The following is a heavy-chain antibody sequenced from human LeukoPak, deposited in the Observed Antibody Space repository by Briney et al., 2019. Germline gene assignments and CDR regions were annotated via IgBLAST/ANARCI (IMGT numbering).Heavy chain of an antibody. D-gene: IGHD1-26*01. V-gene: IGHV3-64D*06. CDR2: ISSNGGST. CDR1: GFTFSSYA. Sequence: GGSLRLSCSASGFTFSSYAMHWVRQAPGKGLDYVSAISSNGGSTYYADSVKGRFTISRDNSKNTLYLQMSSLRAEDTAVYYCVKSSFRGAAPFDYWGQGTLVTVSS. J-gene: IGHJ4*02. CDR3: VKSSFRGAAPFDY.